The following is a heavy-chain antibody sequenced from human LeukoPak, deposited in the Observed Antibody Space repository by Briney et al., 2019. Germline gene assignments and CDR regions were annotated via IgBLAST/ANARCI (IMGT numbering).Heavy chain of an antibody. CDR3: ARIDYGDYEAFDY. J-gene: IGHJ4*02. CDR2: IYYSGRT. V-gene: IGHV4-39*01. CDR1: GGSISGADYY. D-gene: IGHD4-17*01. Sequence: PSETLSLTCTVSGGSISGADYYWSWIRQPPGKGLEWIGSIYYSGRTYFNPSLKSRVTISVDTSKNQFSLKLSSVTAADTAVYYCARIDYGDYEAFDYWGQGTLVTVSS.